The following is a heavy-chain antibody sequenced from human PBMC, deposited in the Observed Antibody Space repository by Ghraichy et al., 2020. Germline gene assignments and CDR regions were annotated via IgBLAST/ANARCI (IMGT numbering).Heavy chain of an antibody. CDR3: ARAMGPTYHYYMDV. D-gene: IGHD1-26*01. V-gene: IGHV1-18*04. Sequence: ASVKVSCKAFGYTFTTHGISWVLQAPGQGLEWLGWINTSKGNTNYAQKFQGRVTMTTDTSTSTAYMELRSLRSDDTAVYYCARAMGPTYHYYMDVWGQGTTVTVSS. CDR2: INTSKGNT. J-gene: IGHJ6*03. CDR1: GYTFTTHG.